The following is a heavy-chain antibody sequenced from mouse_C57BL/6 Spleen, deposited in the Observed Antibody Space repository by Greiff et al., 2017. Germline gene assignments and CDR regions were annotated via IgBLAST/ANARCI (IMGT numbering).Heavy chain of an antibody. J-gene: IGHJ4*01. CDR1: GYAFSSYW. D-gene: IGHD1-1*01. Sequence: QVQLQQSGAELVKPGASVKISCKASGYAFSSYWMNWVKQRPGKGLEWIGQIYPGDGDTNYNGKFKGKATLTADKSSSTAYMQLSSLTSADSAVYFCARGYYGSRGMDYWGQGTSVTVSS. CDR2: IYPGDGDT. CDR3: ARGYYGSRGMDY. V-gene: IGHV1-80*01.